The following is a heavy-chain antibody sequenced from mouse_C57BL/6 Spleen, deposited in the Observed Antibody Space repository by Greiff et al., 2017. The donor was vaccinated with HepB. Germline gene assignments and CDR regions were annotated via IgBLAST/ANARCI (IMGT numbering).Heavy chain of an antibody. V-gene: IGHV1-54*01. Sequence: QVQLQQSGAELVRPGTSVKVSCKASGYAFTNYLIEWVKQRPGRGLEWIGVINPGSGGTNYNEKFKGKATLTADKSSSTAYMQLSSLTSEDSAVYFCARSSSGYYFDYWGQGTTLTVSS. CDR1: GYAFTNYL. CDR3: ARSSSGYYFDY. J-gene: IGHJ2*01. CDR2: INPGSGGT. D-gene: IGHD3-2*02.